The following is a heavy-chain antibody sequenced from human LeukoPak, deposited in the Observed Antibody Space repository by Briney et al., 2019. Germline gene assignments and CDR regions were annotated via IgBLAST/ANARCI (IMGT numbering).Heavy chain of an antibody. CDR2: ISSSSSTI. D-gene: IGHD3-10*01. CDR3: ARDVRITQEEFDY. CDR1: GFTFSSYA. Sequence: GRSLRLSCAASGFTFSSYAMHWVRQAPGKGLEWISYISSSSSTIYYTDSVKGRFTISRDNAKNSLYLQMNSLRAGDTAVYYCARDVRITQEEFDYWGQGTLVAVSS. V-gene: IGHV3-48*04. J-gene: IGHJ4*02.